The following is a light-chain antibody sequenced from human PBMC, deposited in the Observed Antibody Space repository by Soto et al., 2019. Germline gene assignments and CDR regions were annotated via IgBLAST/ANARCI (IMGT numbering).Light chain of an antibody. Sequence: DIVITRSPLSLPVTRGEPASISCRSSQSLLHSNGYNYLDWYLQKPGQSPQLLIYLGSNRSSGVPDRFSGSGSGTDFTLKISRVEAEDVGVYYCMQALQTPTFGQGTRLEIK. CDR1: QSLLHSNGYNY. CDR2: LGS. J-gene: IGKJ5*01. CDR3: MQALQTPT. V-gene: IGKV2-28*01.